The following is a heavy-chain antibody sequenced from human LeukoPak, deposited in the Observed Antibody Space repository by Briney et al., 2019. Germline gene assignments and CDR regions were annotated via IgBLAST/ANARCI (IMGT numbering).Heavy chain of an antibody. D-gene: IGHD2-21*02. J-gene: IGHJ6*03. CDR1: GFTFSSYE. Sequence: GGSLRLSCAASGFTFSSYEMNWVRQAPGKGLEWVSYISSSGSTIYYADSVKGRFTISRDNAKNSLYLQMNSLRAEDTAVYYCARDGGDNRLYYYYYYMDVWGKGTTVTVSS. V-gene: IGHV3-48*03. CDR2: ISSSGSTI. CDR3: ARDGGDNRLYYYYYYMDV.